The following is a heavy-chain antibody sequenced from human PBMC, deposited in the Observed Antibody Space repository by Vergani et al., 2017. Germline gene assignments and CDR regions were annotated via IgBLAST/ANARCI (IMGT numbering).Heavy chain of an antibody. V-gene: IGHV4-39*01. CDR1: GDSISTSSYA. J-gene: IGHJ4*02. D-gene: IGHD2-21*01. CDR2: VFYGGRT. Sequence: QMQLQESGPGLVKPSETLSLSCTVSGDSISTSSYAWGWIRQPPGKTLEWIGTVFYGGRTSYNPSLKSRVTLSLDTSNKQISVHLTSVTAADTAVYYCSRHISVVRPSSMTAFDYWGQGTLVTVSS. CDR3: SRHISVVRPSSMTAFDY.